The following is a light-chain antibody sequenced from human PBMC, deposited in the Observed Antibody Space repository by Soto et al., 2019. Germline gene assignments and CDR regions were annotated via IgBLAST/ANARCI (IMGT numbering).Light chain of an antibody. V-gene: IGKV3-15*01. J-gene: IGKJ2*01. Sequence: EIVMTQSPVTLSVSPGERATLSCRASQSVNSNLAWYQHKPGQAPRLLIYGASTRATGIPARFSGSGSGTEFTLTINSLQSEDFAVYDCQQYNSWRTFGQGTKLEIK. CDR2: GAS. CDR1: QSVNSN. CDR3: QQYNSWRT.